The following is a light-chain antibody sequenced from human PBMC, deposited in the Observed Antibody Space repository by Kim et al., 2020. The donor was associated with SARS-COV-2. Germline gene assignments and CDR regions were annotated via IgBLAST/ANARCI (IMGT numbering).Light chain of an antibody. Sequence: VSPGERATLSCRASQSVSSNLAWYQQKPGQAPRLLIYGASTRATGISARFSGSGSGTEFTLTISSLQSEDFAVYYCQQYNNWPPLFGQGTRLEIK. V-gene: IGKV3-15*01. CDR1: QSVSSN. J-gene: IGKJ5*01. CDR3: QQYNNWPPL. CDR2: GAS.